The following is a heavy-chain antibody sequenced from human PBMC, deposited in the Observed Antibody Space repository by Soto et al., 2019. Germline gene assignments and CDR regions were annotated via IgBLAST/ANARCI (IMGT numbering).Heavy chain of an antibody. Sequence: QVQLVESGGGVVQPGRSLRLSCAASGFSFSYYAMHWVRQAPGKGLEWVTVMSYDGSNKYYADSVKGRFTISRDNSKNTLYLQMNSLRGEDTAVYYCARDLGPSYSYGMYVWGQGTTVTVSS. CDR2: MSYDGSNK. V-gene: IGHV3-30-3*01. CDR1: GFSFSYYA. D-gene: IGHD3-16*01. CDR3: ARDLGPSYSYGMYV. J-gene: IGHJ6*02.